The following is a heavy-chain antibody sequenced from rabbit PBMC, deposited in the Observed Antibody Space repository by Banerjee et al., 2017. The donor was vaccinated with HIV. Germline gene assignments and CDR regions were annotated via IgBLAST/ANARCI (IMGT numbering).Heavy chain of an antibody. D-gene: IGHD8-1*01. CDR1: GFSFSSSYY. J-gene: IGHJ4*01. CDR2: IYAGSSSVT. CDR3: ARAYDAGNYYDL. V-gene: IGHV1S40*01. Sequence: QLLEESGGGLVKPGGTLTLTCTASGFSFSSSYYMCWVRQAPGKGLEWSACIYAGSSSVTYYANWAKGRFTISKTSSTTVTLQMTSLTAADTATYFCARAYDAGNYYDLWGPGTLVTVS.